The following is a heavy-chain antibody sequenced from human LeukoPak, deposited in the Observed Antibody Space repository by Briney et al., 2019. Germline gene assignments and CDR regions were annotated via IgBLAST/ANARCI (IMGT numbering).Heavy chain of an antibody. J-gene: IGHJ4*02. Sequence: GGSLRLSCAASGFTFGSYAMSGFGRPPGKELAWVPTISGGSGSTYCADSVKGRFTISRDNSKNTLYLQMNSLRDEDTAVYYCAKHRFESGGYHSTDWGQGTLVTVSS. CDR1: GFTFGSYA. CDR2: ISGGSGST. V-gene: IGHV3-23*01. D-gene: IGHD3-22*01. CDR3: AKHRFESGGYHSTD.